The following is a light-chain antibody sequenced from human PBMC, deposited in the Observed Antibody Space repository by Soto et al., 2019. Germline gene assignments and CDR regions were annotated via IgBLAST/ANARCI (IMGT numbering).Light chain of an antibody. CDR2: AAS. CDR1: QGISNY. J-gene: IGKJ1*01. CDR3: QKYDSAPWT. V-gene: IGKV1-27*01. Sequence: DIQMTQSPSSLSASVRDRVTITCRACQGISNYLAWYQQKPGKVPKLLIYAASTLQSGVPSRFSGSGSGTDFTLTISSLQPEDVATYYCQKYDSAPWTFGQGNKVEIK.